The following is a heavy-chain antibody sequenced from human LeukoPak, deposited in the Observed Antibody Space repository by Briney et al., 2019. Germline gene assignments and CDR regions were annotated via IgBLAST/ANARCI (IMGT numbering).Heavy chain of an antibody. CDR1: GGSISSYY. D-gene: IGHD3-22*01. CDR3: ASYYDSSGYYYGNDAFDI. CDR2: IYTSGST. V-gene: IGHV4-4*07. J-gene: IGHJ3*02. Sequence: PSETLSLTCTVSGGSISSYYWSWIRQPAGKGLEWIGRIYTSGSTNYNPSLKSRVTMSVDTSKNQFSLKLSSVTAADTAVYYCASYYDSSGYYYGNDAFDIWGQGTMVTVSS.